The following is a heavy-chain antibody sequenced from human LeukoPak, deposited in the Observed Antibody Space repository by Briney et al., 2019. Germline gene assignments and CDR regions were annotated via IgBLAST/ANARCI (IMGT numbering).Heavy chain of an antibody. CDR2: INPNSGGT. D-gene: IGHD3-10*01. CDR3: ARGREIHGGSDTKLDDY. CDR1: GYTFTNYY. J-gene: IGHJ4*02. Sequence: ASVRVSCKASGYTFTNYYMHWVRQAPGQGLEWMGWINPNSGGTNYAQKFQGRVTMTRDTSISTAYMELSRLRSDDTAVYYCARGREIHGGSDTKLDDYWGQGTLVTVSS. V-gene: IGHV1-2*02.